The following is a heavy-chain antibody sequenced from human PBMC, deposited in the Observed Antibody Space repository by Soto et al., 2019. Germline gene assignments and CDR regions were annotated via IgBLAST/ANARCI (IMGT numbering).Heavy chain of an antibody. D-gene: IGHD2-15*01. CDR1: GGSISSSTYY. CDR2: IYYSGST. V-gene: IGHV4-39*01. J-gene: IGHJ4*02. CDR3: VCGVPATSFVFYFDY. Sequence: SETLSLTCTVSGGSISSSTYYWGWIRQPPGKGLEWIGSIYYSGSTYYNPSLKSRVTISVGTSNNQFSLKLSSVTAADTAVYYCVCGVPATSFVFYFDYWGQGTLVTVSS.